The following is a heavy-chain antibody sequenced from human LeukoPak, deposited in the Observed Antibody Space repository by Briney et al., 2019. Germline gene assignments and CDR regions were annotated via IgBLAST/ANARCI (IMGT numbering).Heavy chain of an antibody. Sequence: GGSLRLSCAASGFSFSDYYMSWIRQAPGKGLEWVSYTSSRGDIRYYADSVKGRFTISRDNAKNLLYLQMNSLRAEDTAVYYCARFGSGWGSFDFWGQGTPVTVSP. CDR3: ARFGSGWGSFDF. CDR2: TSSRGDIR. V-gene: IGHV3-11*04. CDR1: GFSFSDYY. J-gene: IGHJ4*02. D-gene: IGHD3-16*01.